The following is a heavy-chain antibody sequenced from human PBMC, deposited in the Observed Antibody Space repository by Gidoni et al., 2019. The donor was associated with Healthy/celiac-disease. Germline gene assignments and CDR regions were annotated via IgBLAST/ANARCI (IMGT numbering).Heavy chain of an antibody. CDR1: GGSFSGYY. CDR2: INHSGST. J-gene: IGHJ4*02. Sequence: QVQLQQWGAGLLKPSETLSLTCAVYGGSFSGYYWSWLRQPPGKGLEWIGEINHSGSTNYNPSLKSRVTISVDTSKNQLSLKLSSVTAADTAVYYCARVWRTYYYDSSGLTKTRGFDYWGQGTLVTVSS. CDR3: ARVWRTYYYDSSGLTKTRGFDY. D-gene: IGHD3-22*01. V-gene: IGHV4-34*01.